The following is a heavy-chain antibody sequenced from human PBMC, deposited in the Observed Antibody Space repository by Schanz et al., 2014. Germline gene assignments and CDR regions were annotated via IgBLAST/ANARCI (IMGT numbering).Heavy chain of an antibody. CDR3: ARDVYRSGRPFDL. V-gene: IGHV3-7*01. J-gene: IGHJ5*02. D-gene: IGHD5-18*01. CDR1: GFTFSTYC. Sequence: EVQLVESGGGLVQPGGSLRLSCAASGFTFSTYCMSWVRQAPGKGLEWVANIKQDESERSYVDSVKGRFTISRDNAKNSLYLQMNSLRAEDTAIYFCARDVYRSGRPFDLWGQGTLVTVSS. CDR2: IKQDESER.